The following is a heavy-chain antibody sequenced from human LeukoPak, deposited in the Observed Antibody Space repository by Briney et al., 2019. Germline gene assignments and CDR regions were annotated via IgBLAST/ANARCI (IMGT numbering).Heavy chain of an antibody. CDR2: ISGSGGST. V-gene: IGHV3-23*01. J-gene: IGHJ6*02. D-gene: IGHD3-10*01. CDR1: GFTFSSYA. Sequence: GGSLRLSCAASGFTFSSYAMSWVRQAPGKGLGWVSAISGSGGSTYYADSVKGRFTISRDNSKNALYLQMTSLRAEDTAVYYCAKGDYGSGLNYYYGTDVWGQGTTVTVSS. CDR3: AKGDYGSGLNYYYGTDV.